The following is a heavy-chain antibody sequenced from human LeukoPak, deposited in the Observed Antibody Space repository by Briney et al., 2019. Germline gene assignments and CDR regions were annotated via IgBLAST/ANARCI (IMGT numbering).Heavy chain of an antibody. V-gene: IGHV3-53*01. CDR2: IYSGGST. CDR3: ARGPIAAAGIFDY. CDR1: GFTFSYYY. Sequence: GGSLRLSCAASGFTFSYYYMSWVRQAPGKGLEWVSVIYSGGSTYYADSVKGRFTISRDNSKNTLYLQMNSLRAEDTAVYYCARGPIAAAGIFDYWGQGTLVTVSS. D-gene: IGHD6-13*01. J-gene: IGHJ4*02.